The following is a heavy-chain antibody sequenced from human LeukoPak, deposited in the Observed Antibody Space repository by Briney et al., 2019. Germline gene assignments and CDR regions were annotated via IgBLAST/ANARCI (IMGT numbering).Heavy chain of an antibody. D-gene: IGHD2-21*02. V-gene: IGHV4-39*07. Sequence: SETLSLTCTVSGGSITSSPYHWAWIRQPPGRGPEWIGTVSHTGATQYSPSLTSRVTISLDTSKNQFSLSPNSVTAADTAIFYCARSMVTTDRNFDHWGQGTLVTVSS. CDR1: GGSITSSPYH. J-gene: IGHJ4*01. CDR2: VSHTGAT. CDR3: ARSMVTTDRNFDH.